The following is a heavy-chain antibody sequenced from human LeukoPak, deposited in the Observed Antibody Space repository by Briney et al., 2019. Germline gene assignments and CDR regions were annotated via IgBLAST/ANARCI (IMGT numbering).Heavy chain of an antibody. V-gene: IGHV4-59*08. CDR1: RGSISGFY. Sequence: SETLSLTCTISRGSISGFYWSWIRQPPGKGLEWIGYIYYSGSSNYNPSLKSRVTISVDTYKDQFSLKLSSVTAADTAVYYCARNRASGTPYFDYWGQGLLVTVSS. CDR3: ARNRASGTPYFDY. CDR2: IYYSGSS. J-gene: IGHJ4*02. D-gene: IGHD3-10*01.